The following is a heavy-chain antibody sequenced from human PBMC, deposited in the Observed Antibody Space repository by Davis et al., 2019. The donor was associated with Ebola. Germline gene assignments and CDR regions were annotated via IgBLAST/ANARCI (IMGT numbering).Heavy chain of an antibody. CDR3: AKSGLSFGVVKYHYGMDV. CDR2: IYYSGST. D-gene: IGHD3-3*01. CDR1: GGSISSSSYY. J-gene: IGHJ6*04. V-gene: IGHV4-39*07. Sequence: SETLSLTCTVSGGSISSSSYYWGWIRQPPGKGLEWIGSIYYSGSTNYNPSLKSRVTISVDTSKNQFSLKLSSVTAADTAVYYCAKSGLSFGVVKYHYGMDVWGKGTTVTVSS.